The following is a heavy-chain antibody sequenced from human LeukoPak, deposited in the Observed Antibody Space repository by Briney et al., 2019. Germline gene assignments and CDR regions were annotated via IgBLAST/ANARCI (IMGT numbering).Heavy chain of an antibody. CDR1: GGSISSYY. V-gene: IGHV4-59*08. D-gene: IGHD1-26*01. CDR3: ARHGGGTYLQY. J-gene: IGHJ4*02. CDR2: VYYSGST. Sequence: SETLSLTCTVSGGSISSYYWSWIRQPPGKGLEWIGYVYYSGSTNYNSSLKSRVTISVDTSKNQFSLNLRSVTAADTAVYYCARHGGGTYLQYWGQGALVIVSA.